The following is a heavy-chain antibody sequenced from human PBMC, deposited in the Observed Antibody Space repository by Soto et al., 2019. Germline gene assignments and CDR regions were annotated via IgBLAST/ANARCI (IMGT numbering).Heavy chain of an antibody. D-gene: IGHD3-3*01. J-gene: IGHJ4*02. CDR2: IYYSGST. CDR1: GGSISSYY. V-gene: IGHV4-59*01. Sequence: SETLSLTCTVSGGSISSYYWSWIRQPPGKGLEWIGYIYYSGSTNYNPSLKSRVTISVDTSKNQFSLKLSSVTAADTAVYYCVRGHDFWSGYSTFFAYWGQGTLVTVSS. CDR3: VRGHDFWSGYSTFFAY.